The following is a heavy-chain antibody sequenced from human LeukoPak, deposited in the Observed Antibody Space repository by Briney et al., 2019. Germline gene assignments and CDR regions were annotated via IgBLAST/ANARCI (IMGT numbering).Heavy chain of an antibody. CDR2: ISAYNGNT. D-gene: IGHD4-11*01. CDR3: ARDSGVDYSSNWFDP. CDR1: GYTFTIYG. J-gene: IGHJ5*02. Sequence: ASVKVSCKASGYTFTIYGISWVRQAPGQGLEWMGWISAYNGNTNYAQKLQGRVTMTTDTSTSTAYMELRSLRSDDTAVYYCARDSGVDYSSNWFDPWGQGTLVTVSS. V-gene: IGHV1-18*01.